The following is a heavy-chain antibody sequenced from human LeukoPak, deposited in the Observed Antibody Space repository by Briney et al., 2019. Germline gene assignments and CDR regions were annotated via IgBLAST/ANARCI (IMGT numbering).Heavy chain of an antibody. J-gene: IGHJ5*02. Sequence: SETLSLTCTVSGGSISSSSYYWGWIRQPPGKGLEWIGSIYYSGSTYYNPSLKSRVTISVDTSKNQFSLKLSSVTAADTAVYYCARHADCSSTSCYTPGWFDPWGQGTLVTVSS. CDR3: ARHADCSSTSCYTPGWFDP. CDR2: IYYSGST. CDR1: GGSISSSSYY. D-gene: IGHD2-2*02. V-gene: IGHV4-39*01.